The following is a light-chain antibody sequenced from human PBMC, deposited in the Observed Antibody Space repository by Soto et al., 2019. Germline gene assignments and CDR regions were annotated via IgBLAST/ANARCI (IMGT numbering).Light chain of an antibody. J-gene: IGLJ2*01. V-gene: IGLV1-44*01. Sequence: QSVLTQSPSASGTPGQRVIIACSGSSSNIGSNHVNWYRHLPGAAPKLLIFRSDQRPSGVPDRFSGSKSGTTASLAINGLQSGDEADYYCAAWDDSRYGVVFGGGTKVTVL. CDR2: RSD. CDR1: SSNIGSNH. CDR3: AAWDDSRYGVV.